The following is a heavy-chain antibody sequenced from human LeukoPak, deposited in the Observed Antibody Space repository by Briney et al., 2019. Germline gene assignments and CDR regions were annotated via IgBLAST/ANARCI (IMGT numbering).Heavy chain of an antibody. CDR1: GGSISSSSYY. Sequence: SETLSLTCTVSGGSISSSSYYWGWIRQPPGKGLEWIGYIYYSGSTYYNPSLKSRVTISVDTSKNQFSLKLSSVTAADTAVYYCARTIKTSGWYRSLNYWGQGTLVTVSS. CDR3: ARTIKTSGWYRSLNY. D-gene: IGHD6-19*01. J-gene: IGHJ4*02. V-gene: IGHV4-31*03. CDR2: IYYSGST.